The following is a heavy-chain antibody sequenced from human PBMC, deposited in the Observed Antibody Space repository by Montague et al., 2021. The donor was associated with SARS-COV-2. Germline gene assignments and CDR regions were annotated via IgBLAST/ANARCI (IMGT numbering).Heavy chain of an antibody. CDR3: TADVPSGPAAIDY. D-gene: IGHD2-2*01. CDR1: GFTFTYAW. CDR2: FKSEVGGDTV. V-gene: IGHV3-15*01. J-gene: IGHJ4*02. Sequence: SLRLSCAASGFTFTYAWMTWVRQAPVQGLECIGRFKSEVGGDTVXYAEPVKGRFIVSTDDSRSTLYLQMNSLKIEDTAVYYCTADVPSGPAAIDYWGRGTLVTVSS.